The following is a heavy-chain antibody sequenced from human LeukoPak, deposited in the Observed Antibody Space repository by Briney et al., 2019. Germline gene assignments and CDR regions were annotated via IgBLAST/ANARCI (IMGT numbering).Heavy chain of an antibody. CDR3: ARHAEYNSGWHFYLDH. CDR2: AHNVGST. Sequence: SETLSLTCTVSGVSTTNGIYYWAWIRQSPGKGLEWIGSAHNVGSTYYNLYLRSRVTMSIDTSKNQFSLRLNSVTAADTAVYYCARHAEYNSGWHFYLDHWGQGILVTVSS. V-gene: IGHV4-39*01. CDR1: GVSTTNGIYY. D-gene: IGHD6-19*01. J-gene: IGHJ4*02.